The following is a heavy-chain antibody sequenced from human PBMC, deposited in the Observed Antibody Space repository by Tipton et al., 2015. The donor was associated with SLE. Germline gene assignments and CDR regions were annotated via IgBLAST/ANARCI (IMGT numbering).Heavy chain of an antibody. CDR1: GFTVSSNY. V-gene: IGHV3-66*02. CDR2: IYSGGST. Sequence: SLRLSCAASGFTVSSNYMSWVRQAPGKGLEWVSVIYSGGSTYYADSVKGRFTISRDNSKNTLYLQMNSLRAEDTAVYYCARDRAYDSSGYYGGFDAWGQGTLVTVS. CDR3: ARDRAYDSSGYYGGFDA. J-gene: IGHJ4*02. D-gene: IGHD3-22*01.